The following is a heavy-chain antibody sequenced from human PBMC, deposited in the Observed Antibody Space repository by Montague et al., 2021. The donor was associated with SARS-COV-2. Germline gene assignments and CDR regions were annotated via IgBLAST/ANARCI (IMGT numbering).Heavy chain of an antibody. V-gene: IGHV4-61*01. Sequence: SETLSLTCTVSSDSVSSGKYFWTWIRQPPGKGLEWIGYIFYTGSANYNPSLKSRVTILVDTSNNQFSLKLKSMSAADTAVYYCARVGNYLGVYWGQGILVTVSS. J-gene: IGHJ4*02. D-gene: IGHD3-10*01. CDR2: IFYTGSA. CDR1: SDSVSSGKYF. CDR3: ARVGNYLGVY.